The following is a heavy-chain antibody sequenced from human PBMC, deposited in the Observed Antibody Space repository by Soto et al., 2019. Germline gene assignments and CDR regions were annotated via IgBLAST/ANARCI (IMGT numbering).Heavy chain of an antibody. V-gene: IGHV3-33*01. J-gene: IGHJ4*02. CDR3: TRDPYGGSLYYFDS. D-gene: IGHD1-26*01. Sequence: QVQLVESGGVVVQPGRSLRLSFAASGFTFTNYGMHWFRQAPGKGLEWVAVFWFAGSKIYYAESVKGRFTIFKDNSQNTLYLQMNHLKAEDTAMYYCTRDPYGGSLYYFDSWGQGTLGTVSS. CDR1: GFTFTNYG. CDR2: FWFAGSKI.